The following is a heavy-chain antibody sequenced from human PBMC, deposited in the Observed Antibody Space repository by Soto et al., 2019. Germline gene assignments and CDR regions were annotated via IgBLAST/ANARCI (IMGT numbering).Heavy chain of an antibody. V-gene: IGHV3-15*01. CDR2: IKSKTDGGTT. J-gene: IGHJ5*02. D-gene: IGHD2-15*01. CDR3: TTECSGGSCYPYNWFDP. Sequence: PGGSLRLSCAASGFTFSNAWMSWVRQAPGKGLEWVGRIKSKTDGGTTDYAAPVKGRFTISRDDSKNTLYLQMNSLKTEDTAVYYCTTECSGGSCYPYNWFDPWGQGTLVTVSS. CDR1: GFTFSNAW.